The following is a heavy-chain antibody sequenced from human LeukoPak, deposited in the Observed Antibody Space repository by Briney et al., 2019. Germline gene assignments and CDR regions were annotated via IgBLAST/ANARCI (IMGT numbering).Heavy chain of an antibody. J-gene: IGHJ3*02. Sequence: PGESLKISCAASGFTFSSYWMSWVRQAPGKGLEWVANIKKGGSEKYYVDSVKGRFTIARDNAKNSLYLQMNSLRAEDTAVYYCARDRRYYDILTGYYGASDIWGQGTMVTVSS. D-gene: IGHD3-9*01. CDR1: GFTFSSYW. V-gene: IGHV3-7*04. CDR2: IKKGGSEK. CDR3: ARDRRYYDILTGYYGASDI.